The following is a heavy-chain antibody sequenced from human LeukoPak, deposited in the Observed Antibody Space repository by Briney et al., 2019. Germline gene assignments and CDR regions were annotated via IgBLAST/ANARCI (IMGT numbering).Heavy chain of an antibody. CDR3: ARASIRYYDSSAYSH. D-gene: IGHD3-22*01. J-gene: IGHJ4*02. Sequence: SETLSLTCTVSGDFISTYYWSWIRQPPGKGLEWIGYVYYTGSTNYNPSLKGRATISVDTSKNQFFLKLSSVTAADTAMYYCARASIRYYDSSAYSHWGQGALVTVSS. V-gene: IGHV4-59*01. CDR1: GDFISTYY. CDR2: VYYTGST.